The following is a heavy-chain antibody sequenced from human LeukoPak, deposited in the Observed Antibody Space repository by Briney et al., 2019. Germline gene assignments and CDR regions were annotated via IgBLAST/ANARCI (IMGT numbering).Heavy chain of an antibody. CDR2: ISYDGSNK. V-gene: IGHV3-30*03. CDR3: AREFTFDAFDI. CDR1: GFTFSSYG. Sequence: GGSLRLSCAASGFTFSSYGMHWVRQAPGKGLGWVAVISYDGSNKYYADSVKGRFTISRDNSKNTLYLQMNSLRAEDTAVYSCAREFTFDAFDIWGLGTMVAVSS. J-gene: IGHJ3*02.